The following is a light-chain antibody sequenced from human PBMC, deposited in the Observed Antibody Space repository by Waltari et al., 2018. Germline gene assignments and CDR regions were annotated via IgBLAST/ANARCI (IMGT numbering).Light chain of an antibody. J-gene: IGKJ2*01. V-gene: IGKV1-33*01. CDR1: QDIYIF. CDR3: QQYDTRLAFT. CDR2: DAS. Sequence: IQMTQSPSSLSASVGDRVTITCQASQDIYIFLNWYQQKPGKAPNLLIYDASILGAGVPSRFSGGGSGTHFTLTISILQPEDFATYYCQQYDTRLAFTFGQGTKVEI.